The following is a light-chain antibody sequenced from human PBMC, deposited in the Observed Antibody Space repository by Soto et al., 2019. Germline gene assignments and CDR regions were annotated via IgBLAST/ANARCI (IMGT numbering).Light chain of an antibody. V-gene: IGKV3-20*01. CDR2: GAS. CDR3: QHHGSPPWT. J-gene: IGKJ1*01. CDR1: QSVSSSF. Sequence: EIVLTQSPGTLSLSPGERATLSCRASQSVSSSFLAWYQQKPGQAPRLLIYGASSRATGIPDRFSGSGSGTYFTLTISGPEAEDILVYYCQHHGSPPWTFGQGTKVEIQ.